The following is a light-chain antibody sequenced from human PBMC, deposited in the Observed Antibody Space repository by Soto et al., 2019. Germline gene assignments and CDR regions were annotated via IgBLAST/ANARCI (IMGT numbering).Light chain of an antibody. Sequence: EIVLTQSPGTLSLSPGERATLSCRASQSFSSSYLAWYQQKPGQAPRLLIYGASSRATGIPDRFSGSGSGTAFTLTISSLAPEDFAVYYCQHYGSALFTFGPGTKVDVK. J-gene: IGKJ3*01. CDR3: QHYGSALFT. CDR2: GAS. V-gene: IGKV3-20*01. CDR1: QSFSSSY.